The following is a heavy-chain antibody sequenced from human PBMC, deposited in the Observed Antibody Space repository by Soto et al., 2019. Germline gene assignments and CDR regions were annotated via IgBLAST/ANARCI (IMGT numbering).Heavy chain of an antibody. D-gene: IGHD3-16*01. CDR2: IYYSGSP. V-gene: IGHV4-30-4*01. Sequence: SETLSLTCTVSGGSISSGDSYWSWIRHSPGKGLEWIGYIYYSGSPFYNPSLASRVTISVDTSKNQFSLKLNSVTAADTAIYYCAREGAASYSYYYGTDVWGQGTTVTVSS. J-gene: IGHJ6*02. CDR3: AREGAASYSYYYGTDV. CDR1: GGSISSGDSY.